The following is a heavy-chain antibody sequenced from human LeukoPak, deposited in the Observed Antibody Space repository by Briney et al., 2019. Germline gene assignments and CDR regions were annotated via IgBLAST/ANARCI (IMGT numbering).Heavy chain of an antibody. V-gene: IGHV1-2*02. CDR1: GYTFTSYY. CDR3: ARSRTGLDAFDV. Sequence: ASVKVSCKASGYTFTSYYMHWVRQAPGQGLEWMGWINPYTGGTKNAQKFQGRVTMTRDTSISTAYMELRRLRSDDTAVYYCARSRTGLDAFDVWGQGTMVTVSS. D-gene: IGHD5-12*01. CDR2: INPYTGGT. J-gene: IGHJ3*01.